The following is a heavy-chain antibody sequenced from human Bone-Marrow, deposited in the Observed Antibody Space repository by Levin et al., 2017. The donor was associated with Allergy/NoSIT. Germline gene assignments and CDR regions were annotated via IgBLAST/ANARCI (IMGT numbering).Heavy chain of an antibody. CDR1: GFTFSAFG. CDR2: ISNTGATT. Sequence: SCAASGFTFSAFGMSWVRQAPGRGLEWVSSISNTGATTYYTDSVKGRFTISRDNSKTTLYLELNSLTAEDTAIYYCARWGQAHFFDFWGQGTLLTVSS. V-gene: IGHV3-23*01. D-gene: IGHD2-21*02. CDR3: ARWGQAHFFDF. J-gene: IGHJ4*02.